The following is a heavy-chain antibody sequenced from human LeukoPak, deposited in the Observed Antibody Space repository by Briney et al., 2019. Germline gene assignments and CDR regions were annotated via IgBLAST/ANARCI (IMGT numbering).Heavy chain of an antibody. Sequence: PSETLSLTCAVSDGSISIDGHYCTWIRQQPGKGLEWIGYIYHSGSTYYNPSLKSRATISIDTSKNQFSLKLTSVNAADTAVYYCARSGVGFDIWGQGTTVSVSS. CDR2: IYHSGST. V-gene: IGHV4-31*11. J-gene: IGHJ3*02. CDR1: DGSISIDGHY. CDR3: ARSGVGFDI. D-gene: IGHD3-10*01.